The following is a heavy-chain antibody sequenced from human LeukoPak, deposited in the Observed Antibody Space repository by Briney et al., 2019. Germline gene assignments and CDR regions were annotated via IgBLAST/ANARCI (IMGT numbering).Heavy chain of an antibody. V-gene: IGHV3-30*02. CDR2: IRYDGTKK. CDR3: ARDRDPLAFEI. J-gene: IGHJ3*02. CDR1: GFTFSSYG. Sequence: GGSLRLSCAASGFTFSSYGMHWVRQAPGKGLEWVAFIRYDGTKKFYADSVKGRFTISRDNSKNTLYLQMNSLRAEDTAVFYCARDRDPLAFEIWGQGTMVTDSS.